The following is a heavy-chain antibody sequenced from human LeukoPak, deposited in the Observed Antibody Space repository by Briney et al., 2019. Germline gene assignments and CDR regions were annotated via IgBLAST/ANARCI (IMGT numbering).Heavy chain of an antibody. CDR2: ISSSSSYI. D-gene: IGHD3-10*01. V-gene: IGHV3-21*01. CDR3: ARHWSRFGESDDY. J-gene: IGHJ4*02. CDR1: GFTFSSYS. Sequence: GGSLRLSCAASGFTFSSYSMNWVRQAPGKGLEWVSSISSSSSYIYYADSVKGRFTISRDNAKNSLYLQMNSLRAEDTAVYYCARHWSRFGESDDYWGQGTLVTVSS.